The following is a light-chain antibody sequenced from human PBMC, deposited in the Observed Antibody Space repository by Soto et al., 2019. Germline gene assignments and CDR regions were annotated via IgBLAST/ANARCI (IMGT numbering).Light chain of an antibody. CDR1: QSVDNN. CDR2: AAS. V-gene: IGKV3-15*01. J-gene: IGKJ1*01. CDR3: QQYNDWPQT. Sequence: EIVMTQSPATLSVSPGERATLSCRASQSVDNNLAWYQQQPGQAPRLLVYAASTRATGLPAKYSGSGSGTEFTLTISSLRSEDFAVYYCQQYNDWPQTFGQGTKVVIK.